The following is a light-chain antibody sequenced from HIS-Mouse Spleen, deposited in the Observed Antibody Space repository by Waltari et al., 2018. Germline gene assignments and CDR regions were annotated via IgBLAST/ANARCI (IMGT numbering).Light chain of an antibody. CDR2: EDS. V-gene: IGLV3-10*01. CDR1: ALPNKC. J-gene: IGLJ2*01. CDR3: YSTDSSGNHRV. Sequence: SYELTQPPSVSVSPGQTARITCSGDALPNKCAYWYQQKSGQAPVLVIDEDSKRPSGIPERFSGSSSGTMATLTISGAQVEDEADYYCYSTDSSGNHRVFGGGTKLTVL.